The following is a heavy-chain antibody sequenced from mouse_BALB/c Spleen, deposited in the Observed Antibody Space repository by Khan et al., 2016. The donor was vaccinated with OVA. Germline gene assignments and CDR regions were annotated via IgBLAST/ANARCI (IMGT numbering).Heavy chain of an antibody. CDR1: GFTFSSYS. V-gene: IGHV5-6*01. D-gene: IGHD4-1*01. Sequence: EVELVESGGDLVKPGGSLKLSCAASGFTFSSYSMSWVRQTPDKRLEWVATISTDGDYTYYPDSVKGRFTISIDNATNTLYLQMSSLKSEDTAMYYCASHLTGSLAYWGQGTLVTVSA. CDR3: ASHLTGSLAY. CDR2: ISTDGDYT. J-gene: IGHJ3*01.